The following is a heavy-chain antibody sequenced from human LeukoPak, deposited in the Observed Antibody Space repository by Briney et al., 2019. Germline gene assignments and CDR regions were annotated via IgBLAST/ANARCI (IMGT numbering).Heavy chain of an antibody. CDR3: ARHVTRQQLVLDAFDI. CDR1: GGSISSSSYY. D-gene: IGHD6-13*01. CDR2: IYYSGST. Sequence: ETLSLTCTVSGGSISSSSYYWGWIRQPPGKGLEWIGSIYYSGSTYYNPSLKSRVTISVDTSKNQFSLKLSSVTAADTAVYYCARHVTRQQLVLDAFDIWGQGTMVTVSS. J-gene: IGHJ3*02. V-gene: IGHV4-39*01.